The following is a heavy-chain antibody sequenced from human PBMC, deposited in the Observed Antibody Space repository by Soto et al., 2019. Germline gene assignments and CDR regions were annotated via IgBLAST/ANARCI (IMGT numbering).Heavy chain of an antibody. CDR2: ISYDGSNK. V-gene: IGHV3-30-3*01. D-gene: IGHD5-12*01. J-gene: IGHJ4*02. Sequence: QVQLVESGGGVVQPGRSLRLSCAASGFTFSSYAMHWVRQAPGKGLEWVAVISYDGSNKYYPDSVKGRFTISRDNSKNPKYRQMSSLRAEDTAVYYCARDRQWLQGHPNDYWGQGTLVTVSS. CDR3: ARDRQWLQGHPNDY. CDR1: GFTFSSYA.